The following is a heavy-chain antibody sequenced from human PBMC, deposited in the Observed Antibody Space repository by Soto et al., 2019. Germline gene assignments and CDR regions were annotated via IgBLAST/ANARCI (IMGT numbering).Heavy chain of an antibody. CDR2: IIPILGIA. CDR3: ACEDFRYYFDY. Sequence: GASVKVSCKASGGTFSSYTISCVRQAPGQGLEWMGRIIPILGIANYAQKFQGRVTITADKSTSTAYMELSSLRSEDTAVYYCACEDFRYYFDYWGQGTLVTVSS. J-gene: IGHJ4*02. CDR1: GGTFSSYT. V-gene: IGHV1-69*02. D-gene: IGHD3-3*01.